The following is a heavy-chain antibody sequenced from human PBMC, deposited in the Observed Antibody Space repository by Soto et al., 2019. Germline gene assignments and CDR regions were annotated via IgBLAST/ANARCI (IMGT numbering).Heavy chain of an antibody. J-gene: IGHJ4*02. CDR3: ARGPLSMVRGVITLNYHFDY. CDR1: GGSFSGYY. V-gene: IGHV4-34*01. D-gene: IGHD3-10*01. Sequence: PSETLSLTCAVYGGSFSGYYWSWIRQPPGKGLEWIGEINHSGSTNYNPSLKSRVTISVDTSKNQFSLNLSSVTAADTAVFYCARGPLSMVRGVITLNYHFDYWGQGTLVTVSS. CDR2: INHSGST.